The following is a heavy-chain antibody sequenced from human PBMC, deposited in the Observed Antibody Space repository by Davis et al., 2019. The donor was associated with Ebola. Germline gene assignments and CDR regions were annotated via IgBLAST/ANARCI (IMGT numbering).Heavy chain of an antibody. CDR3: ARRVSYDAFDI. Sequence: AASVKVSCKASGGTFSSYAISWVRQAPGQGLEWVGWISAYNGNTNYAQKLQGRVTMTTDTSTSTAYMELRSLRSDDTAVYYCARRVSYDAFDIWGQGTMVTVSS. D-gene: IGHD3-10*01. CDR2: ISAYNGNT. CDR1: GGTFSSYA. V-gene: IGHV1-18*01. J-gene: IGHJ3*02.